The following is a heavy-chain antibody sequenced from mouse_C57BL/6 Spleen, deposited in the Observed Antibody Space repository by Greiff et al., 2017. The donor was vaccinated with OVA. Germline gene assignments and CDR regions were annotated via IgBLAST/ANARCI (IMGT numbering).Heavy chain of an antibody. CDR2: INPNNGGT. Sequence: EVQLQQSGPELVKPGASVKISCKASGYTFTDYYMNWVKQSHGQSLAWIGAINPNNGGTSYTQQFKGKATLTVDKSSSTAYMELRSLTSEDSAVYYCARAVVADYWGQGTTLTVSA. CDR1: GYTFTDYY. J-gene: IGHJ2*01. D-gene: IGHD1-1*01. V-gene: IGHV1-26*01. CDR3: ARAVVADY.